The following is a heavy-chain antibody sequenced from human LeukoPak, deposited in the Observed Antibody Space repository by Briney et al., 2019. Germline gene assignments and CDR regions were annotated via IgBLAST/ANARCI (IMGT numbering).Heavy chain of an antibody. CDR3: VRDLGYCSSTSCYADY. CDR2: IKGNGAST. Sequence: GGSLRLSCAASGFTLENYGMSWVRQAPGKGLEWVSGIKGNGASTGYADSVKGRFTISRDNARKSLYLQMSSLRVEDTALYYCVRDLGYCSSTSCYADYWGQGTPVSVSS. J-gene: IGHJ4*02. CDR1: GFTLENYG. D-gene: IGHD2-2*01. V-gene: IGHV3-20*04.